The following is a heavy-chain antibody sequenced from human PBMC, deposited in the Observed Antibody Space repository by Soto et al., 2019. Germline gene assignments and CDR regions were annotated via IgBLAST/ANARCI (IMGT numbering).Heavy chain of an antibody. J-gene: IGHJ3*02. Sequence: GGSLRLSCAASGFTFSSYSMNWVRQAPGKGLEWVSSISSSSSYIYYADSVKGRFTISRDNAKNSLYLQMNSLRAEDTAVYYCARGSRYYGSGSFLNAFDIWGQGTMVTVSS. D-gene: IGHD3-10*01. CDR1: GFTFSSYS. CDR3: ARGSRYYGSGSFLNAFDI. CDR2: ISSSSSYI. V-gene: IGHV3-21*01.